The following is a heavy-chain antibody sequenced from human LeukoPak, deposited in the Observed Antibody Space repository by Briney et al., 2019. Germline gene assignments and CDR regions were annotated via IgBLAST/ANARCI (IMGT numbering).Heavy chain of an antibody. CDR3: ARRGGGYALDY. Sequence: PSETLSLTCTVSGGSISSYYWSWIRQPPAKGLEWIGYIYYSGSTNYNPSLKSRVTISVDTSKNQFSLKLSSVTAADTAVYYCARRGGGYALDYWGQGTLGPVS. V-gene: IGHV4-59*08. D-gene: IGHD2-2*01. CDR2: IYYSGST. CDR1: GGSISSYY. J-gene: IGHJ4*02.